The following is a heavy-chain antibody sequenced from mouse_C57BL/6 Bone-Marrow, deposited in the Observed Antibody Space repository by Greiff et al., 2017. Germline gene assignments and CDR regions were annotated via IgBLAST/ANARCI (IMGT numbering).Heavy chain of an antibody. CDR2: IDPSDSYT. CDR1: GYTLTSHW. V-gene: IGHV1-59*01. J-gene: IGHJ2*01. Sequence: VQLQQPGAEPVRPGTSVKLFCQAFGYTLTSHWMHWVKQRPGQGLEWIGVIDPSDSYTNYNQKFKGKATFTVDTSSSAAYVQLSSLTSEDSAVYYCAREGYDEYFDYWGQGTTLTVSS. CDR3: AREGYDEYFDY. D-gene: IGHD2-3*01.